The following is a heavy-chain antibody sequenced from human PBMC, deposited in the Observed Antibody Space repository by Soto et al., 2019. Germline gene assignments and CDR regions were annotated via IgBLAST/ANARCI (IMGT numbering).Heavy chain of an antibody. Sequence: GGSLRLSCAASGFTVSSNYMSWVRQAPGKGLEWVSVIYSGGSTYYADSVKGRFTISRDNSKNTLYLQMNSLRAEDTAVYYCARTHSYGLYYGMDVWGQGTTVTVSS. CDR2: IYSGGST. CDR1: GFTVSSNY. V-gene: IGHV3-53*01. D-gene: IGHD5-18*01. J-gene: IGHJ6*02. CDR3: ARTHSYGLYYGMDV.